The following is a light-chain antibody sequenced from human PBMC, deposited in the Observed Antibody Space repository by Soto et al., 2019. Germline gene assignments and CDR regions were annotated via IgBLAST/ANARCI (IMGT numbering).Light chain of an antibody. CDR1: QGISNY. CDR3: QKYNSAPRT. Sequence: DIQMTQSPSCLSASVGDRDTMTCRASQGISNYLAWYQQKPGKVPKLLIYAASTLQSGVPSRFSGSGSGTDFTLTISSLQPEDVATYYCQKYNSAPRTFGQGTKVEIK. V-gene: IGKV1-27*01. CDR2: AAS. J-gene: IGKJ1*01.